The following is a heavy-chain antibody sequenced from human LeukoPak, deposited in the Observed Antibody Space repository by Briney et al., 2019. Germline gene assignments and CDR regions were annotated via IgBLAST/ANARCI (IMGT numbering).Heavy chain of an antibody. CDR1: GVSISNYY. V-gene: IGHV4-59*01. Sequence: PSETLSLTCTVSGVSISNYYWSWIRQPPGKGLEWIGYIYYSGSTNYNPSLKSRVTISVDRTKNHFSLKLSSVTAADTAVYYCARVLYDFWSGYPVYFDYWGQGTLVTVSS. CDR3: ARVLYDFWSGYPVYFDY. D-gene: IGHD3-3*01. J-gene: IGHJ4*02. CDR2: IYYSGST.